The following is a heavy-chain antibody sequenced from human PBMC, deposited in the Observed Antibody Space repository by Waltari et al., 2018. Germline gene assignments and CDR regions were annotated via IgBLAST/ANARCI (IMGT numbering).Heavy chain of an antibody. D-gene: IGHD2-2*01. CDR2: IYPGDSDT. CDR3: ARHVVPAVSYYYMDV. CDR1: GYSFTSYW. J-gene: IGHJ6*03. V-gene: IGHV5-51*01. Sequence: EVQLVQSGAEVKKPGESLKISCKGSGYSFTSYWIGWVRQMPGKGLDWMGIIYPGDSDTRYSPSFQGQVTISADKSISTAYLQWSSLKASDTAMYYCARHVVPAVSYYYMDVWGKGTTVTVSS.